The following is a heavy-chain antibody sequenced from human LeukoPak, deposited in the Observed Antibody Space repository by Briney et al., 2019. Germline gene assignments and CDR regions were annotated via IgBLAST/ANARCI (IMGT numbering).Heavy chain of an antibody. CDR2: ISSSSSTI. V-gene: IGHV3-48*04. J-gene: IGHJ3*02. Sequence: GGSLRLSCAASGFTFSSYSMNWVRQAPGKGLEWVSYISSSSSTIYYADSVKGRFTISRDNAKNSLYLQMNSLRAEDTAVYYCARGMGRGIEDAFDIWGQGTMVTVSS. CDR1: GFTFSSYS. CDR3: ARGMGRGIEDAFDI. D-gene: IGHD3-10*01.